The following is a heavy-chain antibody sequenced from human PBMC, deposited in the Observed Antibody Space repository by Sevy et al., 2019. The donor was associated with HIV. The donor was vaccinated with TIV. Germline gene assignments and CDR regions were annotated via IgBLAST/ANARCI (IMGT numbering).Heavy chain of an antibody. CDR3: ARDMTCGGDCYYFDN. D-gene: IGHD2-21*02. J-gene: IGHJ4*02. Sequence: ASVKVSCKASGDTFRKYVICWVRQAPGQGLEWMGGIIPVYGTTNYAQKFQARVTFTADASTSTVYMELSRLRSEDTAVYYCARDMTCGGDCYYFDNWGQGTLVTVSS. CDR1: GDTFRKYV. CDR2: IIPVYGTT. V-gene: IGHV1-69*13.